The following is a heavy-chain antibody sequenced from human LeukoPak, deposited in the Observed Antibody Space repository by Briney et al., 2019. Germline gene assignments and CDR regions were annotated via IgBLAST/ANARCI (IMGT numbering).Heavy chain of an antibody. V-gene: IGHV3-48*01. CDR1: GFTFSGYS. Sequence: GGSLRLSCAASGFTFSGYSMNWVRQAPGKGLEWVSYISSRSDAIYYADSVKGRFTISRDNAKNSLFLQTNSLRAEDTAIYYCAREDPGRIAADCWGQGTLVTVSS. J-gene: IGHJ4*02. D-gene: IGHD2-15*01. CDR2: ISSRSDAI. CDR3: AREDPGRIAADC.